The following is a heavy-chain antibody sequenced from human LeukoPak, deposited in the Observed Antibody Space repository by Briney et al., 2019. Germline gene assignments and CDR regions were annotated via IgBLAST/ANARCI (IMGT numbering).Heavy chain of an antibody. D-gene: IGHD1-26*01. V-gene: IGHV4-39*01. Sequence: PSETLSLTCTVSGVSISSGSYYWGWIRQPPGKGLEWIGTIYYSGNTYYNPSLKSRVTISVDTSKNQFSAKLNSVTAADTAIYYCARQSKVGATWFTYFDYWGQGTLVTVSS. CDR2: IYYSGNT. CDR3: ARQSKVGATWFTYFDY. J-gene: IGHJ4*02. CDR1: GVSISSGSYY.